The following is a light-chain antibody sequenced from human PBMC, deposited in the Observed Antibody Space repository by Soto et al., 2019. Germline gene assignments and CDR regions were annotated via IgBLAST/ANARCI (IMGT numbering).Light chain of an antibody. Sequence: DIQMTQSPSTLSASVGDRVTITCRASQSISSWLAWYQQKPGKAPKVLIYKASSLESGVPSRFSGSGSGTEFTLTISSLQPDDFATYYCQQYNSYWWTFGQGTKVVIK. CDR1: QSISSW. J-gene: IGKJ1*01. CDR2: KAS. V-gene: IGKV1-5*03. CDR3: QQYNSYWWT.